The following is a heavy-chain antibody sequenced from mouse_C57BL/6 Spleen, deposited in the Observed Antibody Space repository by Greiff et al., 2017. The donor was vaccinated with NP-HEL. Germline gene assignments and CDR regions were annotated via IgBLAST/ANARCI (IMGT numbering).Heavy chain of an antibody. Sequence: EVQLQQSGAELVRPGASVKLSCTASGFNIKDYYMHWVKQRPEQGLEWIGRIDPEDGDTEYAPKFQGKATMTADTSSNTAYLQLSSLTSEDTAVYYCTPYYYGSPAWFAYWGQGTLVTVSA. CDR3: TPYYYGSPAWFAY. CDR1: GFNIKDYY. J-gene: IGHJ3*01. D-gene: IGHD1-1*01. CDR2: IDPEDGDT. V-gene: IGHV14-1*01.